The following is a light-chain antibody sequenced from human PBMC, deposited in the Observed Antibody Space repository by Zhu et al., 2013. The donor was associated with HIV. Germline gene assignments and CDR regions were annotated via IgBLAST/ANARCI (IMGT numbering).Light chain of an antibody. CDR2: DAS. Sequence: EIVLTQSPGTLSLFPGERGTLSCRASQSISSSYLAWYLHKPGQAPRLLISDASNRATGIPARFSGSGSGTDFTLTISSLQPEDFATYYCQQSYSTPFTFGPGTKVDIK. V-gene: IGKV3D-20*02. CDR1: QSISSSY. J-gene: IGKJ3*01. CDR3: QQSYSTPFT.